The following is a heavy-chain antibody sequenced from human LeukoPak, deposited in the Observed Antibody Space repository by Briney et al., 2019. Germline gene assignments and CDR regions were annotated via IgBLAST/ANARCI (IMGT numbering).Heavy chain of an antibody. D-gene: IGHD6-19*01. Sequence: ASVKVSCKASGYTFTGYYLHWVRKAPGQGLEWMGRFNPKTGGTDSAQKFQGTVTITRDTSISTVYMELIRLRSDDTAVYYCAKDEGVAVGLDAFDIWGQGTLVTVS. J-gene: IGHJ3*02. V-gene: IGHV1-2*06. CDR2: FNPKTGGT. CDR3: AKDEGVAVGLDAFDI. CDR1: GYTFTGYY.